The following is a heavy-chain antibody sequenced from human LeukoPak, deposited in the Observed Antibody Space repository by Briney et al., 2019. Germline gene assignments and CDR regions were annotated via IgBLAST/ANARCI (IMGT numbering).Heavy chain of an antibody. CDR3: ARDRGIGAYCGGDCYI. V-gene: IGHV1-18*01. J-gene: IGHJ4*02. Sequence: GASVKVSCKASGYTFTSYGISWVRQAPGQGLEWMGWISAYNGNTNYAQKFQGRVTITADKSTSTAYMELSSLRSEDTAVYYCARDRGIGAYCGGDCYIWGQGTLVTVSS. CDR2: ISAYNGNT. D-gene: IGHD2-21*02. CDR1: GYTFTSYG.